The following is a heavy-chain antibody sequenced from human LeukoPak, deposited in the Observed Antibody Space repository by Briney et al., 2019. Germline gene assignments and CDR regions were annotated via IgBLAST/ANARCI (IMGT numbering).Heavy chain of an antibody. CDR2: MNPNSGKT. J-gene: IGHJ6*03. Sequence: ASVKVSCKASGYTFTSYDIIGVGQVTAQGPEWMAWMNPNSGKTGYAQMFHGKGTITRTTSISTAYIDLSSLRSEDTAVYYCARAPVTTGPYYYYMDVWGKGPTVTVSS. D-gene: IGHD4-17*01. V-gene: IGHV1-8*02. CDR1: GYTFTSYD. CDR3: ARAPVTTGPYYYYMDV.